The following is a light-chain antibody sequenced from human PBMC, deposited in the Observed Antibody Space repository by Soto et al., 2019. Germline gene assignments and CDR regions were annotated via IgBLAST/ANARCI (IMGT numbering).Light chain of an antibody. CDR1: SSDVGGYNY. CDR3: SSYAGSNVYV. Sequence: QSALTQPPSASGSPGQSVTISCTGTSSDVGGYNYVSWYQQHPGKAPKHMIYEVSKRPSGVPDRFSGSKSGNTASLTVSGLQAEDEADDYCSSYAGSNVYVFGTGTKVTVL. J-gene: IGLJ1*01. V-gene: IGLV2-8*01. CDR2: EVS.